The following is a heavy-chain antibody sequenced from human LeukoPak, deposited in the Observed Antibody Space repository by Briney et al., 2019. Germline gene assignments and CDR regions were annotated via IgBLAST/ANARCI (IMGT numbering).Heavy chain of an antibody. V-gene: IGHV3-74*01. CDR3: ARGRYYLDS. D-gene: IGHD4-17*01. CDR2: FNSDGRGT. J-gene: IGHJ4*02. Sequence: GRSLRLSCAASGFTFSTYWMHWVRQAPGKGLVWVSRFNSDGRGTFYADSVKGRFTISRDNAKNTLYLQMNSLRAEDTAIYYCARGRYYLDSWGQGTLVTVSS. CDR1: GFTFSTYW.